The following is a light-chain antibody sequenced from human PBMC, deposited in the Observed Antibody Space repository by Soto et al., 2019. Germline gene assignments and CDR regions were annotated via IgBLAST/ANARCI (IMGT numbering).Light chain of an antibody. V-gene: IGLV1-40*01. CDR1: SSNIGAGYD. CDR2: ENT. Sequence: QSVLTQPPSVSGAPGQRVTISCTGSSSNIGAGYDVHWYQQLPGTTPKLVIFENTHRPSGVPDRFSGSKSGNTASLTVSGLQAEDGADYYCSSYAVKKNFVVFGSGTKVTVL. J-gene: IGLJ1*01. CDR3: SSYAVKKNFVV.